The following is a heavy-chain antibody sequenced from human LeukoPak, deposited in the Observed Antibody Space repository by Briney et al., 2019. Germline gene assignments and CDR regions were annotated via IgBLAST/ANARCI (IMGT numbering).Heavy chain of an antibody. Sequence: QAGGSLRLSCAASGFTFSIYSMSWVRQAPGKGLEWVANIKQDGSEKYYVDSVKGRFTISRDNAKNSLYLQMNSLRAEDTAVYYCARDENWGQGTLVTVSS. V-gene: IGHV3-7*01. J-gene: IGHJ4*02. CDR2: IKQDGSEK. CDR1: GFTFSIYS. CDR3: ARDEN.